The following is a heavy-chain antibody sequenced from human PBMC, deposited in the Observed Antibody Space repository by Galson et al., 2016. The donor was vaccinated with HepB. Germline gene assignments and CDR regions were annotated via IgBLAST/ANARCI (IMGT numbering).Heavy chain of an antibody. Sequence: SVKVSCKASGYTFTSYGISWVRQAPGQGLEWMGWISGYNGNTNYAQKFQGRVTMTTDTSTSTAYMEVRSLTSGDTAVYYCARGHTSGWYYYYAMDVWGQGTTVTVSS. J-gene: IGHJ6*02. CDR2: ISGYNGNT. V-gene: IGHV1-18*04. CDR3: ARGHTSGWYYYYAMDV. D-gene: IGHD6-19*01. CDR1: GYTFTSYG.